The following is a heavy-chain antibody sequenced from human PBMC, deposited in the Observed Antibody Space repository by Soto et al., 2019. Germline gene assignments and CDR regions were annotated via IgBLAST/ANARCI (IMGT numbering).Heavy chain of an antibody. V-gene: IGHV3-30*18. CDR1: GFTFSSYG. CDR2: ISYYVSNK. D-gene: IGHD3-3*01. CDR3: AKEDDFWSGYGHYYYGTEG. J-gene: IGHJ6*04. Sequence: GGSLRLSCAASGFTFSSYGMHWVRQAPGKGLEWVAVISYYVSNKYYADSVKGRFTISRDNSKNTLYLQMNSLRAEDTAVYYCAKEDDFWSGYGHYYYGTEGWGNENTLTVSS.